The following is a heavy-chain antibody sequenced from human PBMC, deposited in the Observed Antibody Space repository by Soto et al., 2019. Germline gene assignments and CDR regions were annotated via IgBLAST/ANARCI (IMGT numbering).Heavy chain of an antibody. CDR2: IYWDDDK. Sequence: SGPTLVNPTQTLTLTCTFSGFSLSTSGVGVGWIRQPPGKALEWLALIYWDDDKRYSPSLKSRLTITKDTSKNQVVLTMTNMDPVDTATYYCAHSQGVATSQTKKNWFDPWGQGTLVTVSS. D-gene: IGHD5-12*01. J-gene: IGHJ5*02. CDR1: GFSLSTSGVG. CDR3: AHSQGVATSQTKKNWFDP. V-gene: IGHV2-5*02.